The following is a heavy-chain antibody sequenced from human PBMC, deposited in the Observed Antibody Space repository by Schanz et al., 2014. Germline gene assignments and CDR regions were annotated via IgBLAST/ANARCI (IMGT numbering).Heavy chain of an antibody. CDR1: GYTFTTYY. Sequence: QVQLVQSGAEVKKPGASVKVSCKASGYTFTTYYIHWVRQAPGQGLEWMGKINPSSGTTRIAQNCQGRLTVTRDTTTSTVNMELSSLRADDTAVYYCARGGFFDSTSFDSWGQGTLVTVSS. J-gene: IGHJ4*02. D-gene: IGHD2-2*01. CDR3: ARGGFFDSTSFDS. V-gene: IGHV1-46*03. CDR2: INPSSGTT.